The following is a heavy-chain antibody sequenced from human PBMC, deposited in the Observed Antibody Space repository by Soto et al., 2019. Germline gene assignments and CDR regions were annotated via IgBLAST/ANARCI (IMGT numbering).Heavy chain of an antibody. V-gene: IGHV3-23*01. CDR2: IRGRSGRT. D-gene: IGHD2-15*01. CDR1: GFTFSSYA. Sequence: GGSLRLSCAASGFTFSSYAMSWVRQAPGKGLEWVSAIRGRSGRTYYADSGKGRFTISRDNSRNTVYLQMNSLRAEDTAVYYCAKEVEGYYFDYWGQGTLVTVSS. J-gene: IGHJ4*02. CDR3: AKEVEGYYFDY.